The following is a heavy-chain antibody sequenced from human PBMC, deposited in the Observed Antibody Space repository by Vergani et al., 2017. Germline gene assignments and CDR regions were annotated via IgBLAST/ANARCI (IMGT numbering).Heavy chain of an antibody. D-gene: IGHD2-21*02. J-gene: IGHJ2*01. CDR3: ARLNILVVTASIGXFDL. CDR2: IYPGDSDT. V-gene: IGHV5-51*01. Sequence: EVPLVQSGAEVKKPGESLKISCKGSGYSFTSYWIGWVRQLPGKGLEWMGIIYPGDSDTRYSPAFQGQVNSSADKSISTAYLQWSSLKASDTAMYYCARLNILVVTASIGXFDLWGRGTLVTVSS. CDR1: GYSFTSYW.